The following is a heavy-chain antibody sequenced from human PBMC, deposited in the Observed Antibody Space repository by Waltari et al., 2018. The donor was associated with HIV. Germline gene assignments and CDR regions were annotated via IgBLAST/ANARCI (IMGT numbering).Heavy chain of an antibody. V-gene: IGHV3-30*04. CDR2: ISYDGSNK. CDR3: AREWDSSGWWGDY. Sequence: QVQLVESGGGVVQPGRSLRLSCAASGFTFSSYAMHWVRQAPGKGLEWVAVISYDGSNKYYADSVKGRFTISRDNSKNTLYLQMNSLRAEDTAVYYCAREWDSSGWWGDYWGQGTLVTVSS. CDR1: GFTFSSYA. J-gene: IGHJ4*02. D-gene: IGHD6-19*01.